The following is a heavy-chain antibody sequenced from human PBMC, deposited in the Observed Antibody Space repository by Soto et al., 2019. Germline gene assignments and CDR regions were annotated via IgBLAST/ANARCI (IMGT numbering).Heavy chain of an antibody. D-gene: IGHD6-19*01. CDR3: ARERLAVAGTTDYYYYGMDV. CDR1: GYTFTGYY. Sequence: ASVKVSCKASGYTFTGYYMHWVRQAPGQGLEWMGWINPNSGGTNYAQKFQGWVTMTRDTSISTAYMELSRLGSDDTAVYYCARERLAVAGTTDYYYYGMDVWGQGTTVTVSS. V-gene: IGHV1-2*04. CDR2: INPNSGGT. J-gene: IGHJ6*02.